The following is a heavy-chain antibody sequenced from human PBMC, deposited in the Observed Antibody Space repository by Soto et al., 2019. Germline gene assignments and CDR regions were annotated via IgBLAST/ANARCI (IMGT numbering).Heavy chain of an antibody. Sequence: QVQLQESGPGLVKPSQTLSLTCTVSGGSISSGGYYWSWIRQHPGKGLEWIGYIYYSGSTYYNPSPTRRVTISVDASKHQFSLTLSPVTAADTAVYYCARGASQCAYWGQGTLVTGSS. V-gene: IGHV4-31*03. D-gene: IGHD2-2*01. J-gene: IGHJ4*02. CDR3: ARGASQCAY. CDR1: GGSISSGGYY. CDR2: IYYSGST.